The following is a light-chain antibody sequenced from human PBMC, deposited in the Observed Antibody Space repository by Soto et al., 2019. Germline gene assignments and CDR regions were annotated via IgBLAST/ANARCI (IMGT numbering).Light chain of an antibody. J-gene: IGKJ1*01. CDR3: QQYNKWPLWT. V-gene: IGKV3-15*01. CDR1: QSVGSN. CDR2: GAS. Sequence: EIVMTQSPATLSVSPGERVTLSCRASQSVGSNLAWYQQKIGQASRLLIYGASTRATGIPARFSGSGSGIEFTLTISSLQSEDCAVYHCQQYNKWPLWTFGQGTKVEIK.